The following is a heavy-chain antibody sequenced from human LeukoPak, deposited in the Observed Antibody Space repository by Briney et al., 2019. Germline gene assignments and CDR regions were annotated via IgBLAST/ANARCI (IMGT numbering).Heavy chain of an antibody. D-gene: IGHD3-22*01. CDR1: GFTFSSYA. Sequence: GGSLRLSCAASGFTFSSYAMSWVRQAPGKGLEWVSAISGSGGSTYYADSVKGRFTISRDNSKNTLYLQMNSLRAEDTAVYYCAKAGGTMIVVVDGMDVWGQGTTVTVSS. J-gene: IGHJ6*02. V-gene: IGHV3-23*01. CDR3: AKAGGTMIVVVDGMDV. CDR2: ISGSGGST.